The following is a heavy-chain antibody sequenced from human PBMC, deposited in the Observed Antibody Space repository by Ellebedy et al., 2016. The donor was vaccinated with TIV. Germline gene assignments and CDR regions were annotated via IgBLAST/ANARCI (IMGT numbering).Heavy chain of an antibody. CDR1: GLTFGDYA. CDR2: IRSKTYGVTT. CDR3: TRFLGYGLFDY. J-gene: IGHJ4*02. D-gene: IGHD5-12*01. Sequence: PGGSLRLSCTVSGLTFGDYAMSWFRQAPGKGLEWVGFIRSKTYGVTTEYAASVKGRFTISRNDSKSIAYLQMNSLKVEDTAVYYCTRFLGYGLFDYWGQGTLVTVSS. V-gene: IGHV3-49*03.